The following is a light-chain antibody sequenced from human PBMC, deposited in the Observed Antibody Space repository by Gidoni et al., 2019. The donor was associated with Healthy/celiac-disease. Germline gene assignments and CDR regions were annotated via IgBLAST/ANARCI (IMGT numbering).Light chain of an antibody. CDR1: SSNIGSNY. CDR3: AAWDDSLSGRWV. Sequence: QSVLTQPPSASDTPGQRVTISCSGSSSNIGSNYVYWYQQLPGTAPKLLIYRNNPRPSGVPDRFSGSKSGTSASLAISGIRSEDEADYYCAAWDDSLSGRWVFGGGTKLTVL. V-gene: IGLV1-47*01. CDR2: RNN. J-gene: IGLJ3*02.